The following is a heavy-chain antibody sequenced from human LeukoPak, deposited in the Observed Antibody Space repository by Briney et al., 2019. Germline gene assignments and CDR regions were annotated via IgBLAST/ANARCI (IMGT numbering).Heavy chain of an antibody. D-gene: IGHD3-9*01. CDR1: GGSFSGYY. J-gene: IGHJ3*02. Sequence: SETLSLTCAVYGGSFSGYYWSWIRQPPGKGLEWIGEINHSGSTNYNPSLKSRVTISVDTSKNQFSLKLSSVTAADTAVYYCARDSTDDYDILTGYSLGAFDIWGQGTMVTVSS. CDR2: INHSGST. CDR3: ARDSTDDYDILTGYSLGAFDI. V-gene: IGHV4-34*01.